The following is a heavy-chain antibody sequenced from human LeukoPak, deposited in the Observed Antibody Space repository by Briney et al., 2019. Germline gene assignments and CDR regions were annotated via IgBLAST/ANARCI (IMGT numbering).Heavy chain of an antibody. Sequence: GGSLRLSCAASGFTFSSYEMNWVRQAPGKGLEWVSYISSSGSTIYYADSVKGRFTISRDNAKNSLYLQMNSLRAEDTAVYYCARVKYQLLLEWFDPWGQGTLVTVSS. CDR3: ARVKYQLLLEWFDP. J-gene: IGHJ5*02. CDR2: ISSSGSTI. V-gene: IGHV3-48*03. CDR1: GFTFSSYE. D-gene: IGHD2-2*01.